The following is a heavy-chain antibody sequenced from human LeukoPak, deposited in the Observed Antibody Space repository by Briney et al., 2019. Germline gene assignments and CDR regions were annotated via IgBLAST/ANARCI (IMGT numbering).Heavy chain of an antibody. V-gene: IGHV4-4*02. D-gene: IGHD3-22*01. CDR3: ARYYYDSSGYYYVDF. Sequence: SGTLSLTCAVSGGSISSSNWWSWVRQPPGKGLEWIGEIYHSGSTYYNPSLKSRVTISVDRSKNQFSLKLSSVTAADTAVYYCARYYYDSSGYYYVDFWGQGTMVTVSS. J-gene: IGHJ3*01. CDR1: GGSISSSNW. CDR2: IYHSGST.